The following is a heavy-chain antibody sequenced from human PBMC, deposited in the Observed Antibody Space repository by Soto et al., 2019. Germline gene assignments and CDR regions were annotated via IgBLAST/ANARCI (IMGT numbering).Heavy chain of an antibody. J-gene: IGHJ6*02. D-gene: IGHD1-1*01. CDR3: ARDRAGSIYYYYGMDV. CDR1: GFTFSSYS. V-gene: IGHV3-21*01. Sequence: EVQLVESGGDLVKPGGSLRLSCAASGFTFSSYSMNWVRQAPGKGLEWVSSISSSSSYIYYADSVKGRFTISRDNAKNSLYLQMNSLRAEDTAVYYCARDRAGSIYYYYGMDVWGQGTTVTVSS. CDR2: ISSSSSYI.